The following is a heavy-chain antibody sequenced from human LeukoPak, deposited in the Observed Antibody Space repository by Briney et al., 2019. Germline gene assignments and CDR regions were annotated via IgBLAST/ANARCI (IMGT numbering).Heavy chain of an antibody. Sequence: SETLSLTCTVSGDSITSYYWSWLRQPPGKGLEWIGDIHYSGSANYNPSLKSRVTISVDTSKIQFSLKLGSVTAADTAVYYCAGVQCPTWGPCGGGSCYSKYFDYWGQGILVTVSS. V-gene: IGHV4-59*01. J-gene: IGHJ4*02. CDR1: GDSITSYY. D-gene: IGHD2-15*01. CDR2: IHYSGSA. CDR3: AGVQCPTWGPCGGGSCYSKYFDY.